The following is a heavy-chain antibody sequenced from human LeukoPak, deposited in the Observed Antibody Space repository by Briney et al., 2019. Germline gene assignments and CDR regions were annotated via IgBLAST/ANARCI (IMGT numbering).Heavy chain of an antibody. CDR3: ARGRYSSSWKDY. CDR1: GFTFSSYA. CDR2: IGSDGNKK. J-gene: IGHJ4*02. V-gene: IGHV3-33*01. Sequence: GGSLRLSCTASGFTFSSYAMHWVRQAPGKGLEWVAPIGSDGNKKYYADSVKGRFSISRDNSNNTLYLQMNSLGVEDTAVYYCARGRYSSSWKDYWGQGTLVTVSS. D-gene: IGHD6-13*01.